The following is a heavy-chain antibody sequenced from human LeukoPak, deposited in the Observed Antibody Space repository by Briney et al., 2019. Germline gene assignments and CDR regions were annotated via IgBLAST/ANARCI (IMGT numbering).Heavy chain of an antibody. CDR1: GGSISSSSYY. Sequence: SETLSLTCTVSGGSISSSSYYWGWIRQPPGKGLEWIGSIYYSGSTYYNPSLKSRVTISVDTSKNQFSLKLGSVTAADTAVYYCARDIIYGGRGVEIDYWGQGTLVTVPS. J-gene: IGHJ4*02. V-gene: IGHV4-39*07. D-gene: IGHD4-23*01. CDR3: ARDIIYGGRGVEIDY. CDR2: IYYSGST.